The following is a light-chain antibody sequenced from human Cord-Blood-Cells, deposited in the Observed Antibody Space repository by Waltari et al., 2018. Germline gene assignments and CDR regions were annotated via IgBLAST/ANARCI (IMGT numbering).Light chain of an antibody. CDR3: QQYNSYSGT. CDR2: KAS. Sequence: DIQMTQSPSTLSASVGDRVTITCRASQSISSWLAWYQQKPGKAPKLLIYKASSLESGVPSRCSGSGSWTEFTLTISSLQPDDFATYYCQQYNSYSGTFGQGTKVEIK. CDR1: QSISSW. J-gene: IGKJ1*01. V-gene: IGKV1-5*03.